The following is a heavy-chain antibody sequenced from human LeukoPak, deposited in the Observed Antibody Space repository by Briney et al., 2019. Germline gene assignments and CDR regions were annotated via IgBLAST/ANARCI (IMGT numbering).Heavy chain of an antibody. Sequence: GGSLRLSCAASGFTFSSYGMHWVRQAPGKGLEWVAFIRYDGSNKYYADSVKGRFTISRDNSKSTLYLQMNSLRAEDTAVYYCARDKITMVRGVKYNWFDPWGQGTLVTVSS. J-gene: IGHJ5*02. CDR1: GFTFSSYG. CDR2: IRYDGSNK. CDR3: ARDKITMVRGVKYNWFDP. V-gene: IGHV3-30*02. D-gene: IGHD3-10*01.